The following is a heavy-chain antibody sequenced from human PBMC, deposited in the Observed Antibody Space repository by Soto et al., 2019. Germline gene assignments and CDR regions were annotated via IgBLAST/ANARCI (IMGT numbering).Heavy chain of an antibody. J-gene: IGHJ6*02. Sequence: QVQLVQSGAEVKKPGASLKVSCKASGYTFTSYDINWVRQATGQGLEWMGWMNPNSGNTGYAQKFQGRVTMTRNTSISTAYMEMSSLISDDTAVYYCARWPDGYYYYGMDVWGQGPTVTVSS. CDR3: ARWPDGYYYYGMDV. CDR1: GYTFTSYD. CDR2: MNPNSGNT. V-gene: IGHV1-8*01.